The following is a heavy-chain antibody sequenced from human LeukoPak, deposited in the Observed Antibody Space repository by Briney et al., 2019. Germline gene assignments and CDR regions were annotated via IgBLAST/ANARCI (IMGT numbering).Heavy chain of an antibody. J-gene: IGHJ4*02. D-gene: IGHD3-22*01. CDR2: ISYDGSNK. V-gene: IGHV3-30*18. CDR3: AKLTDSSGSCIAEY. CDR1: GFTFSSYG. Sequence: GRSLRLSCAASGFTFSSYGMHWVRQAPGKGLEWVAVISYDGSNKYYADSVKGRFTISSDNSKNTLYLQMNSLRAEDTAVYYCAKLTDSSGSCIAEYWGQGTLVTVSS.